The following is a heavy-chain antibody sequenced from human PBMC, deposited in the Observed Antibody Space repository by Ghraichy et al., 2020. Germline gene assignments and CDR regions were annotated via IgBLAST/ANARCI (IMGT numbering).Heavy chain of an antibody. D-gene: IGHD4-17*01. CDR2: INWNGGST. V-gene: IGHV3-20*01. Sequence: GGSLRLSCAASGFTFDDYGMSWVRQAPGKGLEWVSGINWNGGSTGYADSVKGRFTISRDNAKNSLYLQMNSLRAEDTALYHCARQVPDGDYVAYYYYMDVWGKGTTVTVSS. J-gene: IGHJ6*03. CDR3: ARQVPDGDYVAYYYYMDV. CDR1: GFTFDDYG.